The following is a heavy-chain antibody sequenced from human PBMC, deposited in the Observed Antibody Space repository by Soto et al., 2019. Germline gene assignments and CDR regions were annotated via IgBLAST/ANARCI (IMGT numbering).Heavy chain of an antibody. CDR3: ARGGVDTVTFDY. Sequence: QVQLVQSGAEMKKPGSSVKVSCKASGGSLNNYLITWVRQAPGQGLEWLGEIVPLSGATNSAQKFQGRVTITADDSTKTAYMEPRSLRPEDTAMYFCARGGVDTVTFDYWRQGTLVTVSS. CDR1: GGSLNNYL. J-gene: IGHJ4*02. V-gene: IGHV1-69*01. CDR2: IVPLSGAT. D-gene: IGHD5-18*01.